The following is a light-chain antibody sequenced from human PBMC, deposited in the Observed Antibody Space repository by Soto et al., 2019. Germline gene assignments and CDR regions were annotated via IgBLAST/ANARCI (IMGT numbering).Light chain of an antibody. CDR1: QNIDSW. Sequence: DIQMTQSPSTLSASVGDRATITCRASQNIDSWLAWYQQKPGKAPNLLIYEASNLESGAPSRFSGSGSGTEFTLTISSLQPDDFAAYYCHQYGNYPRTFGPGTKVAIK. J-gene: IGKJ1*01. CDR2: EAS. CDR3: HQYGNYPRT. V-gene: IGKV1-5*03.